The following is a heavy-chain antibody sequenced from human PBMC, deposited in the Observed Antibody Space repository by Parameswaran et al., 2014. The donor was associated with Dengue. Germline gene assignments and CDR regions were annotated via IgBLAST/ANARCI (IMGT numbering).Heavy chain of an antibody. Sequence: RWIRQPPGKGLEWVSLIYSSGKTYSADSVRGRFTISRDDSHNTVLLQMHSLTADDTAVYYCARAISGDYYYGMDVWGQGTTVTVSS. CDR3: ARAISGDYYYGMDV. J-gene: IGHJ6*02. D-gene: IGHD6-25*01. V-gene: IGHV3-53*01. CDR2: IYSSGKT.